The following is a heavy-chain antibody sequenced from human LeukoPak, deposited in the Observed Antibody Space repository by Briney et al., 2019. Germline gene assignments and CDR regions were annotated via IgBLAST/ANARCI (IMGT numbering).Heavy chain of an antibody. CDR1: GFTFSSFA. CDR3: AKDRSCSGSSCNVGS. V-gene: IGHV3-23*01. CDR2: ISGSGGST. J-gene: IGHJ3*01. Sequence: GGSLRLSCAASGFTFSSFAMSWVRQAPGKGLEWFSAISGSGGSTYYADSGEGRFTISRDNSKHTLFLQMNSLRAEDTAVYYCAKDRSCSGSSCNVGSWGQGTMVTVSS. D-gene: IGHD2-2*01.